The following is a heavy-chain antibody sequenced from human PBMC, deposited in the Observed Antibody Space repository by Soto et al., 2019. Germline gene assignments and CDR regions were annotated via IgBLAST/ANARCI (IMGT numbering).Heavy chain of an antibody. CDR1: GGSISSYY. D-gene: IGHD3-3*01. CDR2: IYYSGST. CDR3: ASTGYYDFWSGNPFDP. J-gene: IGHJ5*02. Sequence: SETLSLTCTVSGGSISSYYWSWIRQPPGKGLEWIGYIYYSGSTNYNPSLKSRVTISVDTSKNQFSLKLSSVTAADTAVYYCASTGYYDFWSGNPFDPWGQGTLVTVSS. V-gene: IGHV4-59*08.